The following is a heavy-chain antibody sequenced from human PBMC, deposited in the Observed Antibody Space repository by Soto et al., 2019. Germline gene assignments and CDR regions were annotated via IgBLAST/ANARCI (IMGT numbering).Heavy chain of an antibody. Sequence: VSGPTLVNPTQTLTLTCTFSGFSLSTSGMRVSWIRQPPGKALEWLARIDWDDDKFYSTSLKTRLTISKDTSKNQVVLTMTNMDPVDTATYYCARINPYYYDSSGYFDYWGQGTLVTVSS. V-gene: IGHV2-70*04. CDR1: GFSLSTSGMR. CDR2: IDWDDDK. J-gene: IGHJ4*02. CDR3: ARINPYYYDSSGYFDY. D-gene: IGHD3-22*01.